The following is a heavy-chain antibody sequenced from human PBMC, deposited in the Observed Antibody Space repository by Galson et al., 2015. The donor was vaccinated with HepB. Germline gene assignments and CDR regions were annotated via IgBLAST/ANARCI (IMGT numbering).Heavy chain of an antibody. CDR2: ISYDGSNK. V-gene: IGHV3-30*18. CDR3: AKEVLEWLRPPYYYYYGMDV. CDR1: GFTFSSYG. Sequence: SLRLSCAASGFTFSSYGMHWVRQAPGKGLEWVAVISYDGSNKYYAGSVKGRFTISRDNSKNTLYPQMNSLRAEDTAVYYCAKEVLEWLRPPYYYYYGMDVWGQGTTVTVSS. J-gene: IGHJ6*02. D-gene: IGHD5-12*01.